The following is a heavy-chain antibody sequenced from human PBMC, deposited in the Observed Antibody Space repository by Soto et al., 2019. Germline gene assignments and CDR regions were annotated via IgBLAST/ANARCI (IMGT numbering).Heavy chain of an antibody. D-gene: IGHD6-19*01. CDR1: GFTFSSYS. Sequence: GGSLRLSCAASGFTFSSYSMNWVRQAPGKGLEWVSYISSSSSTIYYADSVKGRFTISRDNAKNSLYLQMNSLRAEDTAVYYCARYTPRGIAVAGSYYYYGMDVWGQGTTVTVSS. CDR2: ISSSSSTI. J-gene: IGHJ6*02. V-gene: IGHV3-48*01. CDR3: ARYTPRGIAVAGSYYYYGMDV.